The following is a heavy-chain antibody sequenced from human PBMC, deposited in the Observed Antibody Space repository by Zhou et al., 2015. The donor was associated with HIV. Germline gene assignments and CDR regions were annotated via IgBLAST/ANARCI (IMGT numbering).Heavy chain of an antibody. V-gene: IGHV1-69*08. Sequence: QVQLVQSGAEVKKPGSSVKVSCKASGGTFSSYTISWVRQAPGQGLEWMGRIIPILGIANYAQKFQGRVTITADKSTSTAYMELSSLRSEDTAVYYCARDYSYGYTNYYYGMDVWGQGTTVTVSS. D-gene: IGHD5-18*01. CDR1: GGTFSSYT. CDR3: ARDYSYGYTNYYYGMDV. CDR2: IIPILGIA. J-gene: IGHJ6*02.